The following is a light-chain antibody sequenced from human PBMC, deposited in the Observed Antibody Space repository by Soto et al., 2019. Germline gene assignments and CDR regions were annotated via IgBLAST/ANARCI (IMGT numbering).Light chain of an antibody. CDR2: GAS. CDR1: QSVTSSY. Sequence: EIVLTQSPGTLSLSPGERATLSCRASQSVTSSYFAWYQQKPGQAPRLLIYGASNRATGIPDRFSGSGSGTDFTLTISRLDHEDFAVYYCQQYGRSPWTFGQGTKVDIK. J-gene: IGKJ1*01. CDR3: QQYGRSPWT. V-gene: IGKV3-20*01.